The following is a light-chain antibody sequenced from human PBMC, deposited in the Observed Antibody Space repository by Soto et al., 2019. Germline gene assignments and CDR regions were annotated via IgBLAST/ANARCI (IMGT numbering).Light chain of an antibody. CDR2: EVS. CDR1: SSDVGGYDY. V-gene: IGLV2-8*01. CDR3: YSYAGSNNYV. Sequence: QSALTQPPSASGSPGQSVTISCTGTSSDVGGYDYVSWYQQHPGKAPKLMIFEVSKRPSGVPDRFSGSKSANMASLTVSGLQAEDEADYYCYSYAGSNNYVFGTGTKLTVL. J-gene: IGLJ1*01.